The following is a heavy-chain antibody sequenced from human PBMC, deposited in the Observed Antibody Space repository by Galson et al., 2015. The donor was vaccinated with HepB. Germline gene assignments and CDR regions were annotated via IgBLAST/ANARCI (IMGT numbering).Heavy chain of an antibody. V-gene: IGHV1-2*02. J-gene: IGHJ4*02. Sequence: SVKVSCKASGFTFIDYYIHWMRQAPGQGLEWMAWINLQSGDTRYSQKFQGRVTLTRDTSNSAAYMEVIALTSDDTAFYYCARDSAAGVGFSLDSWGQGTLVTVSS. D-gene: IGHD6-13*01. CDR2: INLQSGDT. CDR3: ARDSAAGVGFSLDS. CDR1: GFTFIDYY.